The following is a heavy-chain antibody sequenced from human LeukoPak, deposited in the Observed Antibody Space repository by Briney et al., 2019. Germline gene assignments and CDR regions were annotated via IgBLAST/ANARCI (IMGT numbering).Heavy chain of an antibody. V-gene: IGHV4-39*01. J-gene: IGHJ3*01. D-gene: IGHD1-26*01. CDR1: GASITTTSLY. CDR2: VFFVGTT. CDR3: ASGKQGGAFDL. Sequence: SETLSLTCNVSGASITTTSLYWGWIRQPPGKALEWIGSVFFVGTTYYNPSLKSRVTISVDTSNNQNPLKLTSVTAADASDYFCASGKQGGAFDLWGLGTTVTVSS.